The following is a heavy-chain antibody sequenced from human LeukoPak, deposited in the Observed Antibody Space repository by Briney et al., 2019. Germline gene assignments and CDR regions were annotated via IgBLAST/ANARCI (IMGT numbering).Heavy chain of an antibody. Sequence: SQTLSLTRAISGDSVTSNSAAWNWIRQSPSSGLEWLARTYYRSKWYNDYAVSVKSRITVNPDTSKNQFSLQLSSVTPEDTAVYYCARDLGSIAAVFDYWGQGSLVTVSS. V-gene: IGHV6-1*01. CDR3: ARDLGSIAAVFDY. D-gene: IGHD6-13*01. CDR1: GDSVTSNSAA. J-gene: IGHJ4*02. CDR2: TYYRSKWYN.